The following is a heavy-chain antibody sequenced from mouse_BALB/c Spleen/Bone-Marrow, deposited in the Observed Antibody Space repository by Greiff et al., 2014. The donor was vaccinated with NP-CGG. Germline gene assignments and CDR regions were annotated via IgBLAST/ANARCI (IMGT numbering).Heavy chain of an antibody. CDR2: ITGGGTT. D-gene: IGHD1-2*01. Sequence: DVQLQESGGGLVKPGESLKFSCAASGITVSSYTMSWVRQTPEKRLEWVASITGGGTTYYPDSVKGRLTISRDNARNILYLQVSSLRSEDTAIYYCARHYGYVDAMDYWGQGTSVTVSS. CDR1: GITVSSYT. V-gene: IGHV5-6-5*01. J-gene: IGHJ4*01. CDR3: ARHYGYVDAMDY.